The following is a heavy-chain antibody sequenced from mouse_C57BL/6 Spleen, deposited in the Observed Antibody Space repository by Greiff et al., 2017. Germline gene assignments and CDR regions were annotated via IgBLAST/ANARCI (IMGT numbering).Heavy chain of an antibody. CDR2: IDPETGGT. CDR1: GYTFTDYE. J-gene: IGHJ2*01. V-gene: IGHV1-15*01. D-gene: IGHD2-3*01. Sequence: QVQLQQSGAELVRPGASVTLSCKASGYTFTDYEMHWVKQTPVHGLEWIGAIDPETGGTAYNQKFKGKAILTADKSSSTAYMELRSLTSEDSAVYYCTRGDIRDGYYFYWGQGTTLTVSS. CDR3: TRGDIRDGYYFY.